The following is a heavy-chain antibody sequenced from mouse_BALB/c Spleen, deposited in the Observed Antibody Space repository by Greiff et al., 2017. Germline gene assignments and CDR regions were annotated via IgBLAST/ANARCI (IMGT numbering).Heavy chain of an antibody. V-gene: IGHV1S81*02. CDR1: GYTFTSYY. CDR2: INPSNGGT. D-gene: IGHD1-1*01. J-gene: IGHJ4*01. CDR3: TRGYYGSSLYYAMDY. Sequence: VQGVESGAELVKPGASVKLSCKASGYTFTSYYMYWVKQRPGQGLEWIGEINPSNGGTNFNEKFKSKATLTVDKSSSTAYMQLSSLTSEDSAVYYCTRGYYGSSLYYAMDYWGQGTSVTVSS.